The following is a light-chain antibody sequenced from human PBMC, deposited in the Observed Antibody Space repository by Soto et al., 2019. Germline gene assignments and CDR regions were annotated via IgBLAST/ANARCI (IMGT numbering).Light chain of an antibody. CDR1: NSNIGACFA. CDR3: HSYDSRLNCYV. CDR2: GNN. J-gene: IGLJ1*01. Sequence: QSVLTQPPSVPGAPGQRVTISCTGSNSNIGACFAVHWYQQLPGTAPKLLIHGNNNRPSGVPDRFSGSKSDTSASLAITGLQADDEADYYCHSYDSRLNCYVFGTGTKLTVL. V-gene: IGLV1-40*01.